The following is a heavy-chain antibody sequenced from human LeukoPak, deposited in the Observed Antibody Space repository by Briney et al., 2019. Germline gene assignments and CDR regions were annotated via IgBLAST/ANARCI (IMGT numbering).Heavy chain of an antibody. D-gene: IGHD3-16*02. J-gene: IGHJ3*02. Sequence: SETLSLXCTVSGGSISSYYWSWIRQPPGKGLEWIGYIYYSGSTNYNPSLKSRVTISVDTSKNQFSLKLSSVTAADTAVYYCARDALYDYVWGSYRRDAFDIWGQGTMVTVSS. CDR2: IYYSGST. V-gene: IGHV4-59*01. CDR3: ARDALYDYVWGSYRRDAFDI. CDR1: GGSISSYY.